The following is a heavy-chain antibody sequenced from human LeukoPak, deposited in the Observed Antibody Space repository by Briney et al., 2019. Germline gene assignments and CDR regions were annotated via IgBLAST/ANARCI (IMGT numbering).Heavy chain of an antibody. CDR1: GGTFSSYA. CDR2: IIPIFGTA. V-gene: IGHV1-69*06. Sequence: SVKVSCKASGGTFSSYAISWVRQAPGQGLEWMGGIIPIFGTANYARKFQGRVTITADKSTSTAYMELSSLRSEDTAVYYCARDTAGTIPYYFDYWGQGTLVTVSS. CDR3: ARDTAGTIPYYFDY. D-gene: IGHD1-1*01. J-gene: IGHJ4*02.